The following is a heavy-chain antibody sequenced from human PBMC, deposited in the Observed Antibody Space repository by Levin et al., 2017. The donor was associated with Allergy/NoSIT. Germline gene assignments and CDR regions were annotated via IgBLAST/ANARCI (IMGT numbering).Heavy chain of an antibody. V-gene: IGHV4-59*01. J-gene: IGHJ5*02. CDR1: GGSISSYY. CDR2: IYYSGST. D-gene: IGHD3-22*01. CDR3: ARDRDYYDSSGYYYVNSGWFDP. Sequence: SETLSLTCTVSGGSISSYYWSWIRQPPGKGLEWIGYIYYSGSTNYNPSLKSRVTISVDTSKNQFSLKLSSVTAADTAVYYCARDRDYYDSSGYYYVNSGWFDPWGQGTLVTVSS.